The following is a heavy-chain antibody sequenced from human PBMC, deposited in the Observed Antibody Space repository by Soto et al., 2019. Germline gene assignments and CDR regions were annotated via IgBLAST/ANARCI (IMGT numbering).Heavy chain of an antibody. CDR2: IKQDGSEK. CDR3: ARVDGTMVRGVRGAFDI. CDR1: GFTFSSYW. D-gene: IGHD3-10*01. Sequence: RRLSCAASGFTFSSYWMSWVRQAPGKGLEWVANIKQDGSEKYYVDSVKGRFTISRDNAKNSLYLQMNSLRAEDTAVYYCARVDGTMVRGVRGAFDIWGQGTMVTVSS. V-gene: IGHV3-7*03. J-gene: IGHJ3*02.